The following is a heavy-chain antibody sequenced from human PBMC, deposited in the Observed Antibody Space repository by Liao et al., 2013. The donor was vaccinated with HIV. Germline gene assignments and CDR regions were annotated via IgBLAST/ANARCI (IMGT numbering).Heavy chain of an antibody. CDR3: AGGDFMTPAY. J-gene: IGHJ4*02. D-gene: IGHD2-21*02. CDR1: GGSISSSSYH. Sequence: QVQLQQWGAGLLKPSETLSLTCTVYGGSISSSSYHWGWIRQPPGKGLEWIGHIYYSGSTNYSPSLMSRVTISVDPSKKHFSLQLTSVTAADTAVYYCAGGDFMTPAYWGQGTLVTVSS. CDR2: IYYSGST. V-gene: IGHV4-39*07.